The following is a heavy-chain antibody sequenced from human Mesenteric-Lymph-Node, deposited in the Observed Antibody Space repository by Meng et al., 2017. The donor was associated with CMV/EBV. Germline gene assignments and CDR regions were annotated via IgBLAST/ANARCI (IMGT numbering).Heavy chain of an antibody. Sequence: SETSLTCTVSGGSISSYYWSWIRQPPGKGLEWIGYIYYSGSTNYNPSLKSRVTISVDTSKNQFSLKLSSVTAADTAVYYCARDRLAAAGDYYYGMDVWGQGTTVTVSS. D-gene: IGHD6-13*01. CDR2: IYYSGST. CDR1: GGSISSYY. V-gene: IGHV4-59*01. J-gene: IGHJ6*02. CDR3: ARDRLAAAGDYYYGMDV.